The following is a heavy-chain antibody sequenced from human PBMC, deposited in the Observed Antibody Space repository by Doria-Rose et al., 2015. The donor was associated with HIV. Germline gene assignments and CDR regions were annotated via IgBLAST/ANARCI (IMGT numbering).Heavy chain of an antibody. D-gene: IGHD6-13*01. Sequence: QITLKESGPVLVKPTETLTLTCTVSGVSLSSPGMGVSWIRQPPGKALEWLASIFSDDERSYKTSLKSRLTISRGTSKSQVALTMTGMDPVDTATYYCARIKSSRWYHKYYFDFWGQGTLVIVSA. V-gene: IGHV2-26*01. CDR2: IFSDDER. CDR1: GVSLSSPGMG. J-gene: IGHJ4*02. CDR3: ARIKSSRWYHKYYFDF.